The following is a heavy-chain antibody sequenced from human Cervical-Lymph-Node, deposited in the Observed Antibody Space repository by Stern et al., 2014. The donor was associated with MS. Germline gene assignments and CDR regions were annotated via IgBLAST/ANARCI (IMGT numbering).Heavy chain of an antibody. CDR2: IIPIFGAA. CDR3: ARGAYCGGDCYWGWHDL. CDR1: GGTFSDSS. V-gene: IGHV1-69*01. J-gene: IGHJ5*02. Sequence: QMQLVQSGAEVKKPGSSVKVSCKASGGTFSDSSISWVRQAPGQGLEWVGGIIPIFGAADYGERFQGRVTITADESTVTAYMELTSLTSEDTAVYYCARGAYCGGDCYWGWHDLWGQGTLVTVSS. D-gene: IGHD2-21*02.